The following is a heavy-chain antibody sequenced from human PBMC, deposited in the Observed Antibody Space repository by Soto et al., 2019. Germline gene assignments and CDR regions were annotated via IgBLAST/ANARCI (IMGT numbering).Heavy chain of an antibody. CDR2: IIPIFGTA. CDR3: ARDGPNSDYTYYYYYYGMDV. Sequence: SVKVSCKASGGTFSSYAISWVRQAPGQGLEWMGGIIPIFGTANYAQKFQGRVTITADESTSTAYMVLSSLRSEDTAVYYCARDGPNSDYTYYYYYYGMDVWGQGTTVTVSS. CDR1: GGTFSSYA. D-gene: IGHD4-4*01. V-gene: IGHV1-69*13. J-gene: IGHJ6*02.